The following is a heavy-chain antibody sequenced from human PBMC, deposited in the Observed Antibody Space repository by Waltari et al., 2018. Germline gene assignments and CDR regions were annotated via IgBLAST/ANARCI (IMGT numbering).Heavy chain of an antibody. Sequence: QVQLVESGGGVVQPGGSLRLSCAASGFTFSICAMHWVRQAPGKGLGWGAFVSIDGRSQYYRDSVKGRFTISRDNSENTVYLQMNSLRPEDTAVYYCARHMLALGDGDSWGQGTVVTVSS. J-gene: IGHJ4*02. CDR2: VSIDGRSQ. CDR3: ARHMLALGDGDS. V-gene: IGHV3-30*02. CDR1: GFTFSICA. D-gene: IGHD1-26*01.